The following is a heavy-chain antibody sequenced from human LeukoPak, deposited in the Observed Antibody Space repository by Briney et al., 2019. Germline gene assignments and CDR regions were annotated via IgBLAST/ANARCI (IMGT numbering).Heavy chain of an antibody. CDR3: ARSHSNGRCDY. Sequence: ASVKVSCKASGYTFTTYYMHWVRQAPGQGLEWMGIINPSGGTTNYAQKFQGRVTVTRDTSTSTVYMELSSLRCEDTAVYYCARSHSNGRCDYWGQGTLVTVSS. CDR2: INPSGGTT. CDR1: GYTFTTYY. V-gene: IGHV1-46*01. D-gene: IGHD6-19*01. J-gene: IGHJ4*02.